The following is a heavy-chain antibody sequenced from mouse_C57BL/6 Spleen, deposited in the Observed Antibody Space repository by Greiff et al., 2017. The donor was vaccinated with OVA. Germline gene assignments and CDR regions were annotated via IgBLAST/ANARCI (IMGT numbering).Heavy chain of an antibody. Sequence: QVQLQQPGAELVRPGSSVKLSCKASGYTFTSYWMDWVKQRPGQGLEWIGNIYPSDSETHYNQKFKDKATLTVDKSSSTAYMQLSSLSSEDSAVYYCARMGYCNTDYWGQGTTLTVSS. CDR3: ARMGYCNTDY. CDR1: GYTFTSYW. D-gene: IGHD2-1*01. V-gene: IGHV1-61*01. J-gene: IGHJ2*01. CDR2: IYPSDSET.